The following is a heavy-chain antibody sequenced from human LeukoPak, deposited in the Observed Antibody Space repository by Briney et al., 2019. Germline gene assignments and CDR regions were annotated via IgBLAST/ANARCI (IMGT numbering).Heavy chain of an antibody. CDR1: GGSISSYY. Sequence: SETLSLACTVSGGSISSYYWSWIRQPPGKGLEWIGSLYSSGSTYYNPSLKSRVTISVDTSKNQFSLKLTSVTAADTAVYYCARHQSGDYFDYWGQGTLVTVSS. D-gene: IGHD4-17*01. CDR2: LYSSGST. CDR3: ARHQSGDYFDY. V-gene: IGHV4-59*05. J-gene: IGHJ4*02.